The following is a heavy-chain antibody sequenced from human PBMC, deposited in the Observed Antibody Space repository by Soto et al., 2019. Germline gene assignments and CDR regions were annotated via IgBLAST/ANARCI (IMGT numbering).Heavy chain of an antibody. CDR3: ARDALDIVVVVAAFHYMDV. Sequence: ASVKVSCKASGYTFTSYYMHWVRQAPGQGLEWMGIINPSGGSTSYAQKFQGRVTMTRDTSTSTVYMELSSLRSEDTAVYYCARDALDIVVVVAAFHYMDVWGKGTTVTVSS. CDR2: INPSGGST. CDR1: GYTFTSYY. J-gene: IGHJ6*03. V-gene: IGHV1-46*03. D-gene: IGHD2-15*01.